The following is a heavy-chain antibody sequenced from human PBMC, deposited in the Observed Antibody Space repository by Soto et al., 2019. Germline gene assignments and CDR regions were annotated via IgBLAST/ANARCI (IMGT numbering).Heavy chain of an antibody. CDR1: CFSVSSNY. V-gene: IGHV3-53*01. CDR3: ARHRHPRGTVVATSPIDP. CDR2: HYSGGST. Sequence: GGSLRRSFAISCFSVSSNYLSWVRQAPGKVLDLVSVHYSGGSTYYADSVQGRFTISRDKSNNTLYLQMRRVRAEDTAVYFCARHRHPRGTVVATSPIDPWGQGTQVTVSS. D-gene: IGHD2-15*01. J-gene: IGHJ5*01.